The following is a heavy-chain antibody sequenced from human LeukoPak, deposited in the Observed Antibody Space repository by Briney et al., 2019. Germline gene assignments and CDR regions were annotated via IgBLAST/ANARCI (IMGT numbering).Heavy chain of an antibody. CDR3: ARVEMATIILYYFDY. CDR2: IKQDGSEK. V-gene: IGHV3-7*01. J-gene: IGHJ4*02. CDR1: GFSFSGHW. D-gene: IGHD5-24*01. Sequence: PGGSLRLSCSASGFSFSGHWMSWVRQAPGKGLEWVANIKQDGSEKYYVDSVKGRFTISRDNSKNTLYLQMNSLRAEDTAVYYCARVEMATIILYYFDYWGQGTLVTVSS.